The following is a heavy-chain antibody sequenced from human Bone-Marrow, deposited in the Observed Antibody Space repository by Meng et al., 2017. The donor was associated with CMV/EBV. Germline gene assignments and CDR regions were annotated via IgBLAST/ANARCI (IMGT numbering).Heavy chain of an antibody. CDR3: AKDGSTSFYYNYGMDV. Sequence: GESLKISCAASGSIFNSYWMHWVRQAPGKGLVCVSRISSDGSVTSYADSVKGRFTISRDNSKNTLYLQINNLRAEDTAVYYCAKDGSTSFYYNYGMDVWGQGTTVTVSS. V-gene: IGHV3-74*01. J-gene: IGHJ6*02. D-gene: IGHD2-2*01. CDR1: GSIFNSYW. CDR2: ISSDGSVT.